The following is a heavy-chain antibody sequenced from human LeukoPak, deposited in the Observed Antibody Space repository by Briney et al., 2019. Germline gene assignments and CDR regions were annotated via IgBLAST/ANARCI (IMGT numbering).Heavy chain of an antibody. CDR3: ARAPYYYYYGMDV. Sequence: GASVKVSCKASGYTFTGYYMHWVRQAPGQGLEWMGWINPNSGGTNYAQKFQGWVTMTRDTSISTAYMELSRLRSDDTAVYYCARAPYYYYYGMDVRGKGTTVTVSS. CDR1: GYTFTGYY. J-gene: IGHJ6*04. CDR2: INPNSGGT. V-gene: IGHV1-2*04.